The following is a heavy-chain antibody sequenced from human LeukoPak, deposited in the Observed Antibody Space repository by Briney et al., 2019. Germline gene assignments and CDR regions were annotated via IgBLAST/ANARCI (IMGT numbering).Heavy chain of an antibody. Sequence: SQTLSLTCTVSGGSISSGGCYWSWIRQHPGKGLEWIGYIYYSGSTYYNPSLKSRVTISVDTSKNQFSLKLSSVTAADTAVYYCARESENDFWSVGGLLGAFDIWGQGTMVTVSS. CDR3: ARESENDFWSVGGLLGAFDI. D-gene: IGHD3-3*01. CDR1: GGSISSGGCY. V-gene: IGHV4-31*03. CDR2: IYYSGST. J-gene: IGHJ3*02.